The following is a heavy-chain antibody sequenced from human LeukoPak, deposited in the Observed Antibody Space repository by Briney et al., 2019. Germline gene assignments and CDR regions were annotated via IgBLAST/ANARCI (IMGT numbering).Heavy chain of an antibody. J-gene: IGHJ3*01. D-gene: IGHD3-22*01. V-gene: IGHV3-7*01. Sequence: GGSLRLSCAASGFTFSSYWMIWVRQAPGRGLEWVANIKQDGSEKYYVDSVNGRFTISRDNAKNSLYLQMNSLRAEDTAVYYCARDPDYHDSSGRAVWGQGTMVTVPP. CDR1: GFTFSSYW. CDR2: IKQDGSEK. CDR3: ARDPDYHDSSGRAV.